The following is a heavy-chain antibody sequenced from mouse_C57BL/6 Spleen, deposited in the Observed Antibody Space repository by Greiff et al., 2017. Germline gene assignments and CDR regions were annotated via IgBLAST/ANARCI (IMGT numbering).Heavy chain of an antibody. CDR2: IFPGSGST. CDR3: ARAYYAMDY. J-gene: IGHJ4*01. CDR1: GYTFTSYW. V-gene: IGHV1-55*01. Sequence: QVQLQQPGAELVKPGASVKMSCKASGYTFTSYWITWVKQRPGQGLEWIGDIFPGSGSTNYNEKFKSKATLTVDTSSSTAYLQLSNLTSEDSAVYYCARAYYAMDYWGQGTSVTVSS.